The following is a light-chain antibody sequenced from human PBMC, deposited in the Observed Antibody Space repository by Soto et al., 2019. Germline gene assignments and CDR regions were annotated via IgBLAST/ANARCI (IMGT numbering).Light chain of an antibody. CDR2: LGS. Sequence: DIVMTQSPLSLPVTPGEPASISCRSSQSLLHSNGYNYLDWYLQKPGQSPQLLIYLGSNRASGVSDRFSGSGSGTEFTLKISRVEAEDVGVYYCMQALQTPWKFGQGTKVDIK. CDR1: QSLLHSNGYNY. CDR3: MQALQTPWK. J-gene: IGKJ1*01. V-gene: IGKV2-28*01.